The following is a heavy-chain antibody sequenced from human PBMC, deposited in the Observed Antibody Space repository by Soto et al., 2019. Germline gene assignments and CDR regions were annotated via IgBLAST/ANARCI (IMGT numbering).Heavy chain of an antibody. J-gene: IGHJ4*02. D-gene: IGHD1-26*01. V-gene: IGHV4-30-2*01. CDR2: IYHSGST. CDR3: SRGLISGSHYSGGWYYFDS. Sequence: PSETLSLTCAVSGGSISSGGYSWNWIRQPPGKGLEWIGYIYHSGSTLYNPSLKSRVTISVHTSSSQFSLELSSVTAADTAVYYCSRGLISGSHYSGGWYYFDSWGQGTQVTVSS. CDR1: GGSISSGGYS.